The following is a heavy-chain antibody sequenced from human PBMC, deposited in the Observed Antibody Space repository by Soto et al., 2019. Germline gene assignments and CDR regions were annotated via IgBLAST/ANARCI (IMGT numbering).Heavy chain of an antibody. CDR3: ARDGGDYDSSGPIHAFDI. Sequence: QVQLVESGGGVVQPGRSLRLSCAASGFTFSSYGMHWVRQAPGKGLEWVAVIWYDGSNKYYADSVKGRFTISRDNSKNTLYLQMNSLRAEDTAVYYCARDGGDYDSSGPIHAFDIWGQGTMVTVSS. J-gene: IGHJ3*02. CDR2: IWYDGSNK. D-gene: IGHD3-22*01. CDR1: GFTFSSYG. V-gene: IGHV3-33*01.